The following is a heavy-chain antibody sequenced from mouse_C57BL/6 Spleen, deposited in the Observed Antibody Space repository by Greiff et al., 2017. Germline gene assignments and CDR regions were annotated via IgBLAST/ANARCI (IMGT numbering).Heavy chain of an antibody. CDR2: IDPSDSET. V-gene: IGHV1-52*01. Sequence: QVHVKQPGAELVRPGSSVKLSCKASGYTFTSYWMHWVKQRPIQGLEWIGNIDPSDSETHYNQKFKDKATLTVDKSSSTAYMQLSSLTSEDSAVYYCARDDYVEYFDVWGTGTTVTVSS. CDR1: GYTFTSYW. CDR3: ARDDYVEYFDV. J-gene: IGHJ1*03. D-gene: IGHD2-4*01.